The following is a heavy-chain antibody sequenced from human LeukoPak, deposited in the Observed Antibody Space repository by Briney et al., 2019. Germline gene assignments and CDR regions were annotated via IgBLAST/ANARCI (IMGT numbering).Heavy chain of an antibody. D-gene: IGHD5-18*01. CDR3: ARSPGWWIQFGFDY. V-gene: IGHV3-30*04. Sequence: GGSLRLSCAASGFTFSDNAMHWVRQAPGKGLEWVAVISYDGTIKNYADSVKGRFTISRDNSKNTLHVQINSLRPDDTAVYYCARSPGWWIQFGFDYWGQGTLVTVSS. J-gene: IGHJ4*02. CDR2: ISYDGTIK. CDR1: GFTFSDNA.